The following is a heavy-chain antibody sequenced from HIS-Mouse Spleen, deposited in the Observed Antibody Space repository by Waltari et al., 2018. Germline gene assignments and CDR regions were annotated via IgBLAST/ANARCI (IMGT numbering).Heavy chain of an antibody. J-gene: IGHJ4*02. CDR2: IYYSGST. Sequence: QLQLQESGPGLVKPSETLSLTCPVSGGAISSSSYYLGWSRQPPGKGLEWIGSIYYSGSTYYNPSLKSRVTISVDTSKNQFSLKLSSVTAADTAVYYCARLTAAGTYWGQGTLVTVSS. CDR1: GGAISSSSYY. CDR3: ARLTAAGTY. D-gene: IGHD6-13*01. V-gene: IGHV4-39*07.